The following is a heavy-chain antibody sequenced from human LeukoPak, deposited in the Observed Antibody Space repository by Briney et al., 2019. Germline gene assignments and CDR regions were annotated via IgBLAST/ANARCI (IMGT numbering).Heavy chain of an antibody. D-gene: IGHD3-3*01. V-gene: IGHV4-39*07. J-gene: IGHJ6*03. CDR3: ARETDYDFWSGPGYMDV. CDR1: GDSISSYY. CDR2: IYYSGST. Sequence: SETLSLTCTVSGDSISSYYWGWIRQPPGKGLEWIGSIYYSGSTYYNPSLKSRVTISVDTSKNQFSLKLSSVTAADTAVYYCARETDYDFWSGPGYMDVWGKGTTVTISS.